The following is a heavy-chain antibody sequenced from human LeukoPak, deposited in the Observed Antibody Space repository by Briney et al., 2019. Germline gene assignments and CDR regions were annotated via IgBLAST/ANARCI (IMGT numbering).Heavy chain of an antibody. J-gene: IGHJ4*02. D-gene: IGHD3-22*01. CDR2: IYYSGST. V-gene: IGHV4-39*07. Sequence: PSETLSLTCTVSGGSISSSSYYWGWIRQPPGKGLEWIGSIYYSGSTYYNPSLKSRVTISVDTSKNQFSLKLSSATAADTAVYYCARVDYDSSGYYVVYWGQGTLVTVSS. CDR1: GGSISSSSYY. CDR3: ARVDYDSSGYYVVY.